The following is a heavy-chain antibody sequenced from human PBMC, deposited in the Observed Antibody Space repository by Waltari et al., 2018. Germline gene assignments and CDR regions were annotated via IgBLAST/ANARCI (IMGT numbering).Heavy chain of an antibody. Sequence: VQLVQSGPEVTRPGASVKVSCKASSNALSKHYLHWVRRAPGQGLEWMGWIDPNSGATNYGQKFKDRITLTWDTSVNTAYMELTRLASFDTAVYYCAREYCAGECRLFDFWGQGTGLTVSS. V-gene: IGHV1-2*02. CDR1: SNALSKHY. CDR2: IDPNSGAT. CDR3: AREYCAGECRLFDF. J-gene: IGHJ4*02. D-gene: IGHD2-21*01.